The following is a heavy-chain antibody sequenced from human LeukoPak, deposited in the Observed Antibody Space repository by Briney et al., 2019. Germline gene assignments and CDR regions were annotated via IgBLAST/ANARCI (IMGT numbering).Heavy chain of an antibody. D-gene: IGHD3-10*01. CDR1: GGSISSYY. Sequence: PSETLSLTCTVSGGSISSYYWSWIRQPPGKGLEWIGYIYYSGSTNYNPSLKSRVTISVDTSKNQFSLKLSSVTAADTAVYYCARDLGRPSMVREWGFDPWGQGTLVTVSS. V-gene: IGHV4-59*01. CDR2: IYYSGST. CDR3: ARDLGRPSMVREWGFDP. J-gene: IGHJ5*02.